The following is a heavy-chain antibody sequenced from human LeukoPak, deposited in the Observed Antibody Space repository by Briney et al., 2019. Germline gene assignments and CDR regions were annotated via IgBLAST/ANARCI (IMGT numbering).Heavy chain of an antibody. D-gene: IGHD1-26*01. CDR1: GFTFSSYA. Sequence: GGSLRLSCAASGFTFSSYAMSWVRQAPGKGLEWASGISWNSGSIGYADSVKGRFTISRDNAKNSLYLQMNSLRAEDTALYYCAKDLGGGELLPYYFDYWGQGTLVTVSS. V-gene: IGHV3-9*01. CDR3: AKDLGGGELLPYYFDY. J-gene: IGHJ4*02. CDR2: ISWNSGSI.